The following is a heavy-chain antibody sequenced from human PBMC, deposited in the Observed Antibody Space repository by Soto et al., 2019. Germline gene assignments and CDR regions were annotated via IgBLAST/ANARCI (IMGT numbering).Heavy chain of an antibody. Sequence: QVQLVQSGAEVKKPGSSVKVSCKASGGTFSSYGISWVRQAPGQGLEWMGGIIPIFGTADYTQTFQGRVTIIADESTSTDYMELSSLRSEDTAVYYCATQGLPNYYYYCMDVWGQGTTVTVSS. CDR2: IIPIFGTA. J-gene: IGHJ6*02. V-gene: IGHV1-69*12. CDR3: ATQGLPNYYYYCMDV. CDR1: GGTFSSYG.